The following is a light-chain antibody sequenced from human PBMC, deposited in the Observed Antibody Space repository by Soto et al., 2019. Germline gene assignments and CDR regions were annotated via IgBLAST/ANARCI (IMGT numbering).Light chain of an antibody. V-gene: IGKV1-39*01. CDR3: QQTYSTPRS. J-gene: IGKJ2*01. CDR1: QSINRY. CDR2: AAS. Sequence: DIQMTQYPSSLSASVGDRVTITCRASQSINRYLNWYQQKPGKAPKLLIYAASSLQSGVPSRFSGCGSGTDFTLTISSLEAEDFATYYCQQTYSTPRSFGQGTKLEIK.